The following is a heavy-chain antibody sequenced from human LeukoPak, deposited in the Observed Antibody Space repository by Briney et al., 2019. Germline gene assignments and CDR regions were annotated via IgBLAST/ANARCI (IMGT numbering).Heavy chain of an antibody. CDR3: ARPYYYDSSDYYYVGFDDAFDI. D-gene: IGHD3-22*01. CDR1: GYSFTSYW. V-gene: IGHV5-51*01. CDR2: IYPGDSAT. J-gene: IGHJ3*02. Sequence: GESLKISCKGSGYSFTSYWIGWARQMPGKGLEWMGIIYPGDSATRYRPSFQGQVTISADKSISTAYLQRSSLKASDTALYYCARPYYYDSSDYYYVGFDDAFDIWGQGTMVTVSS.